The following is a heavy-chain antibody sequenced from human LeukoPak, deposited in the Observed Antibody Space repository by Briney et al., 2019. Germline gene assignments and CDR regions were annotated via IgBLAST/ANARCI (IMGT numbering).Heavy chain of an antibody. CDR2: IKQDGSEK. D-gene: IGHD3-22*01. J-gene: IGHJ4*02. Sequence: GGSLRLSCAASGFTFSSYWMSWVRQAPGKGLEWVANIKQDGSEKYYVDSVKGRFTISRDNAKNSLYLQMNSLRAEDTAVYYRAGTMTSRPWDYWGQGTLVTVSS. CDR3: AGTMTSRPWDY. CDR1: GFTFSSYW. V-gene: IGHV3-7*01.